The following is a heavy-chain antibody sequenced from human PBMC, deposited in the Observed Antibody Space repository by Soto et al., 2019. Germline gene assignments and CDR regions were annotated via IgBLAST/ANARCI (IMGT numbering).Heavy chain of an antibody. CDR3: AIDRVETSGSPANGVDV. CDR2: ISGSTGNT. Sequence: QGQSLQSWAEVKKPGASVKVSCQASGYNFTKSAIHWVRQSPGQRLEWMGWISGSTGNTKYSQKFQGRVNISRDTSAIKGYLELSRLTTEASSVMYCAIDRVETSGSPANGVDVWGQGTTVTVSS. J-gene: IGHJ6*02. V-gene: IGHV1-3*01. D-gene: IGHD7-27*01. CDR1: GYNFTKSA.